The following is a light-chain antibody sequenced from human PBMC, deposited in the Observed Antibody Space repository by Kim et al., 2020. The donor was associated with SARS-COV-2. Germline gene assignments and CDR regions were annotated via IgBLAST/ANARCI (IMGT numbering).Light chain of an antibody. Sequence: QSVLTQPPSASGTPGQRVTISCSGSSSNIGSNPVYWYQHLPGTAPKLLIYTNNQWPSGVPDRFSGSKSGTSASLAISGLQSEDEADYYCAAWDDSLSGEVFGGGTQLTVL. CDR3: AAWDDSLSGEV. J-gene: IGLJ7*01. V-gene: IGLV1-47*02. CDR2: TNN. CDR1: SSNIGSNP.